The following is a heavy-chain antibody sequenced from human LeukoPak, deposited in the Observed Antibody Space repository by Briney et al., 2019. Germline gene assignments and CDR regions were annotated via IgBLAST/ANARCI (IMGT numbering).Heavy chain of an antibody. D-gene: IGHD6-19*01. CDR1: GFTFSSYA. CDR3: ARDRGGLEQWLVELYYFDY. CDR2: ISYDGSNK. V-gene: IGHV3-30*04. Sequence: SGGSLRLSCAASGFTFSSYAMHWVRQAPGKGLEWVAVISYDGSNKYYADSVKGRFTISRDNSKNTLYLQMNSLRAEDTAVYYCARDRGGLEQWLVELYYFDYWGQGTLVTVSS. J-gene: IGHJ4*02.